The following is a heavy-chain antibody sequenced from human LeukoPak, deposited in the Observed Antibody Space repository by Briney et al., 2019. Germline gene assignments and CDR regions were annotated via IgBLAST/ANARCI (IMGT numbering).Heavy chain of an antibody. CDR1: GGSISDYS. CDR2: IYYSGSA. V-gene: IGHV4-59*01. D-gene: IGHD6-25*01. J-gene: IGHJ4*02. Sequence: SEALSLTCTVSGGSISDYSWSWIRQPPGKGLEWIGNIYYSGSANHNPSLKSRVTISRDTSKNQFSLKLTSVTTADTAVYYCARAGGVKTAALDLDYWGQGTLVTVSS. CDR3: ARAGGVKTAALDLDY.